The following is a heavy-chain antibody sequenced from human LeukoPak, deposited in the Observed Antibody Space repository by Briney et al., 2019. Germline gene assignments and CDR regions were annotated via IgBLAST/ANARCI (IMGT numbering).Heavy chain of an antibody. CDR3: ARGEDSGYEPDFDY. CDR2: IYYSGST. J-gene: IGHJ4*02. D-gene: IGHD5-12*01. V-gene: IGHV4-31*02. Sequence: SQTPSLTCTVSRGPTSRGGYYCSWIRQHPGKGLEWVGYIYYSGSTYYNPSLKSRATISVDTSKNQFSLKLSSVTAADTAVYYCARGEDSGYEPDFDYWGQGTLVTVSS. CDR1: RGPTSRGGYY.